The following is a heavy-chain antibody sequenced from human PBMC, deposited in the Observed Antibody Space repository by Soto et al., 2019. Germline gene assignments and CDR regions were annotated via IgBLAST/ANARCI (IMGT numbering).Heavy chain of an antibody. CDR3: ARGGWNDVRYYYYGMDV. D-gene: IGHD1-1*01. Sequence: ASVKVSCKASGYTFTSYGISWVRQAPGQGLEWMGWISAYNGNTNYAQKLQGRVTMTTDTSTSTAYMELRSLRSDDTAVYYCARGGWNDVRYYYYGMDVWGQGNTVTVSS. V-gene: IGHV1-18*01. CDR1: GYTFTSYG. J-gene: IGHJ6*02. CDR2: ISAYNGNT.